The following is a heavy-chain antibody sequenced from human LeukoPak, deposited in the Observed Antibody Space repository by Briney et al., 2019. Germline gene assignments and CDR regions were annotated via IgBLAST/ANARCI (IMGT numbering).Heavy chain of an antibody. J-gene: IGHJ5*02. CDR1: GDSVSSDSYY. D-gene: IGHD3-22*01. CDR3: ARDSRGYYDSSGHFDH. Sequence: KPSETLSLTCTVSGDSVSSDSYYWSWIRQPPGKGLEWIGYIYYSGTTKQNPSLKSRVTLSVDTSKNQLYLKLNSVTAADTAVYYCARDSRGYYDSSGHFDHWGQGTLVTVSS. CDR2: IYYSGTT. V-gene: IGHV4-61*01.